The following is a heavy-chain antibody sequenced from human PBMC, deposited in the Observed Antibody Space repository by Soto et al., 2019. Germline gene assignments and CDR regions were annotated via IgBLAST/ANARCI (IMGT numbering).Heavy chain of an antibody. J-gene: IGHJ6*02. D-gene: IGHD1-26*01. Sequence: QVQLVQSGAEVKKPGASVKVSCKASGYTFTGYYMHWVRQAPGQGLEWMGWINPNSGGTNYAQKFQGWVTMTRDTSLSTAYMELSRLRSDGTAVYYCAREWELLWYYGMDVWGQGTTVTVSS. CDR3: AREWELLWYYGMDV. CDR2: INPNSGGT. V-gene: IGHV1-2*04. CDR1: GYTFTGYY.